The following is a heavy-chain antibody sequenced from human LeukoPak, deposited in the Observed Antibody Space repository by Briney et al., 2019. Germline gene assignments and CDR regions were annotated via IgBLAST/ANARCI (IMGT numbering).Heavy chain of an antibody. CDR3: ARGRQYAYYYDNYYGMDV. CDR1: GYTFTMYD. D-gene: IGHD3-22*01. J-gene: IGHJ6*02. Sequence: ASVRVSSTASGYTFTMYDINGVRQAPREGRWCRGWMNPNSGNTGYAQKFQGRVTMTRNTSISTAYMELSSLRSEDTAVYYCARGRQYAYYYDNYYGMDVWGQGTTVTVSS. V-gene: IGHV1-8*01. CDR2: MNPNSGNT.